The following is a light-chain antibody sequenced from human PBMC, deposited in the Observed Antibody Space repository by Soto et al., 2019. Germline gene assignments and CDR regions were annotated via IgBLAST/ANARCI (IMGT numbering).Light chain of an antibody. CDR3: QQGYSTLWR. Sequence: DIQTPQSTSSLSASVGERVTITCRASQSISSYLNCYQQKPGQAPKLLIYAASSLQSGVPSSFSGRGSGKDFALTSSRLPPGDFATYDGQQGYSTLWRFGQGAKVVIK. V-gene: IGKV1-39*01. CDR2: AAS. CDR1: QSISSY. J-gene: IGKJ1*01.